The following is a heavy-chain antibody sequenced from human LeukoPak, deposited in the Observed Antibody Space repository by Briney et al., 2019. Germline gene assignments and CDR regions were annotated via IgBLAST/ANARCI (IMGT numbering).Heavy chain of an antibody. CDR1: GYTFTGYY. CDR3: AKGGPLSDYGVTANWFDP. J-gene: IGHJ5*02. D-gene: IGHD4-17*01. V-gene: IGHV1-2*02. Sequence: ASVKVSCKTSGYTFTGYYLHWVRQAPGQGLQWMGWINPNNGGTTYPQKFQGRVTMTRDTSISTAYMELGSLISGDTAVYYCAKGGPLSDYGVTANWFDPWGQGTLVTVSS. CDR2: INPNNGGT.